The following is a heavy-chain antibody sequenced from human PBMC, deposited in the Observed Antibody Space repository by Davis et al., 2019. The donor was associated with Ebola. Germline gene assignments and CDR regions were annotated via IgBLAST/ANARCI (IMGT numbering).Heavy chain of an antibody. CDR3: ASENYYYYAMDV. J-gene: IGHJ6*04. V-gene: IGHV3-53*01. CDR2: TYTGGTT. Sequence: GESLKISCAASGFTVISNYMSCVRQAPGKGLEWVSVTYTGGTTYYADSVKGRFTISRDDSKNTLYLQMNSLRAEDTAVYYCASENYYYYAMDVWGKGTTVTVSS. CDR1: GFTVISNY.